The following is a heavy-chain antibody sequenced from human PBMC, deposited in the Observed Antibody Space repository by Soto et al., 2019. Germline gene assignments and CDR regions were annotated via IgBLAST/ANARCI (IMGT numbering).Heavy chain of an antibody. D-gene: IGHD2-15*01. J-gene: IGHJ6*02. CDR1: GDSVSSNSVA. Sequence: SKTLSLTCVISGDSVSSNSVAWNWVRQSPSRGLEWLGRTYYRSRWYNDYAVSVRSRIAINPDTSKNHFSLQLHSVTPDDTAVFYCARSEEDSDYYYYGMDVWGQVPTVTFS. CDR3: ARSEEDSDYYYYGMDV. CDR2: TYYRSRWYN. V-gene: IGHV6-1*01.